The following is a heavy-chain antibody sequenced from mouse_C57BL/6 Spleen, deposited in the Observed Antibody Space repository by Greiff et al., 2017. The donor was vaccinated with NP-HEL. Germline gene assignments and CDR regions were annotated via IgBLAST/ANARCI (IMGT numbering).Heavy chain of an antibody. CDR3: AREGLRFYFDY. CDR1: GYTFTSYW. Sequence: QVQLQQPGAELVKPGASVKLSCKASGYTFTSYWMHWVKQRPGRGLEWIGRIDPNSGGTKYNEKFKSKATLTVDKPSSTAYMQISSLTSEDSAVYYCAREGLRFYFDYWGQGTTLTVSS. D-gene: IGHD3-1*01. V-gene: IGHV1-72*01. J-gene: IGHJ2*01. CDR2: IDPNSGGT.